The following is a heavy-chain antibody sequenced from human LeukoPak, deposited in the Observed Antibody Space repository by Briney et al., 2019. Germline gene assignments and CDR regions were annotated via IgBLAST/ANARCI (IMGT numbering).Heavy chain of an antibody. CDR3: ARETTYYFDY. D-gene: IGHD4-17*01. V-gene: IGHV3-30-3*01. J-gene: IGHJ4*02. CDR2: ISYDGSNK. Sequence: HPGGSLRLSCAASGFTFSSYAMSWVRQAPGKGLEWVAVISYDGSNKYYADSVKGRFTISRDNSKNTLYLQMNSLRAEDTAVYYCARETTYYFDYWGQGTLVTVSS. CDR1: GFTFSSYA.